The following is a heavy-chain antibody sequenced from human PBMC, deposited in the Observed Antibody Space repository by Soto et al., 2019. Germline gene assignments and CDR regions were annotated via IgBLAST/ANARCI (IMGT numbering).Heavy chain of an antibody. Sequence: SETLSLTCTVSGGSITSRPYYWGWIRQPPGKGLEWIGAIYYNGATYYSPSLKSRVTISIDTAKNQFSLKLNSVTAADTAVYYCAGGAGSYSEWGQGTLVTVS. CDR1: GGSITSRPYY. CDR3: AGGAGSYSE. CDR2: IYYNGAT. J-gene: IGHJ4*02. D-gene: IGHD3-10*01. V-gene: IGHV4-39*01.